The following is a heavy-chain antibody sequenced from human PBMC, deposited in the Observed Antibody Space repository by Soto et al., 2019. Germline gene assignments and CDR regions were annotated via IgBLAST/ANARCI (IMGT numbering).Heavy chain of an antibody. Sequence: EVQLLESGGGLVQPGGSLRLSCAASGFTFSSYAMSWVRQAPGKGLELVSAISGSGGSTYYADSVKGRFTISRDNSKNTLYLQMNSLRAEDTAVYYCAKEGDLDFWRGYSRLDPWGQGTLVTVSS. CDR3: AKEGDLDFWRGYSRLDP. J-gene: IGHJ5*02. CDR2: ISGSGGST. CDR1: GFTFSSYA. D-gene: IGHD3-3*01. V-gene: IGHV3-23*01.